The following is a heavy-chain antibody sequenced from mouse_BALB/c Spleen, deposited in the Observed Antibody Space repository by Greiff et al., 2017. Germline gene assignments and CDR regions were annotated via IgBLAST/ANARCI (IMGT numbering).Heavy chain of an antibody. D-gene: IGHD1-1*02. Sequence: EVQLQESGPELVKPGASVKMSCKASGYTFTSYVMHWVKQKPGQGLEWIGYINPYNDGTKYNEKFKGKATLTSDKSSSTAYMELSSLTSEDSAVYYCARRGGNYGMDYWGQGTSVTVSS. CDR3: ARRGGNYGMDY. J-gene: IGHJ4*01. V-gene: IGHV1-14*01. CDR2: INPYNDGT. CDR1: GYTFTSYV.